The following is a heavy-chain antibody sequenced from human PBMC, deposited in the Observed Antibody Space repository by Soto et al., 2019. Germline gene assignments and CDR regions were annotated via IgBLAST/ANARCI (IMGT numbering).Heavy chain of an antibody. CDR2: ITGGGTKT. V-gene: IGHV3-23*01. CDR1: GFTFSSYG. J-gene: IGHJ5*02. CDR3: GKDQVPDIVAGGGS. Sequence: GGSLRLSCAASGFTFSSYGMSWVRQAPGKGLEWVSSITGGGTKTHYADSVKGRFTNSRDNSKNMLYLQMNSLRAEDTALYYCGKDQVPDIVAGGGSWRQGTLVTVSS. D-gene: IGHD2-15*01.